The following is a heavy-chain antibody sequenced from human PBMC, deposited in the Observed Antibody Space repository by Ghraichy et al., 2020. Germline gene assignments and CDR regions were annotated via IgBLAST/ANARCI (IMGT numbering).Heavy chain of an antibody. CDR3: ARASGYSYGYTY. D-gene: IGHD5-18*01. CDR2: INHSGST. Sequence: SETLSLTCAVYGGSFSGYYWSWIRQPPGKGLEWIGEINHSGSTNYNPSLKSRVTISVDTSKNQFSLKLSSVTAADTAVYYCARASGYSYGYTYWGQGTLVTVSS. V-gene: IGHV4-34*01. CDR1: GGSFSGYY. J-gene: IGHJ4*02.